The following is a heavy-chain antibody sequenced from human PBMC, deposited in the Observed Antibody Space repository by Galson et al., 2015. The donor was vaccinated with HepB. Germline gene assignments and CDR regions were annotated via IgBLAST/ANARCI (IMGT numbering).Heavy chain of an antibody. J-gene: IGHJ3*01. Sequence: SLRLSCAASGFTFTNHAIHWVRQAPGKGLEYVSVISGNDHDTYYAESVKGRFSVSRDNSRNWLFLQMSSLRPEDTAVYYCVRDWTYDFWSGYFGAFDLWGQGTLVTVSS. D-gene: IGHD3-3*01. V-gene: IGHV3-64D*09. CDR1: GFTFTNHA. CDR3: VRDWTYDFWSGYFGAFDL. CDR2: ISGNDHDT.